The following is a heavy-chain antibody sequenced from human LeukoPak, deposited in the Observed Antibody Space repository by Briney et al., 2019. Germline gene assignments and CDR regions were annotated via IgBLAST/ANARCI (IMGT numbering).Heavy chain of an antibody. CDR2: ISSSSSYI. V-gene: IGHV3-21*01. CDR1: GFTFSSYS. Sequence: GGSLRLSCAASGFTFSSYSMNWVRQAPGKGLGWVSSISSSSSYIYYADSVKGRFTISRNNAKNSLYLQMNSLRAEDTAVYYCARDIRVVGATTGDYWGQGTLVTVSS. CDR3: ARDIRVVGATTGDY. J-gene: IGHJ4*02. D-gene: IGHD1-26*01.